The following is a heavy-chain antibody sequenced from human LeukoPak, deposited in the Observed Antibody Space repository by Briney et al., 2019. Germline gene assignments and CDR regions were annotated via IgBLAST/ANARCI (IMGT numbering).Heavy chain of an antibody. Sequence: GGSLRLSCAASGFTFSDYYMHWVRQAPGKGLEWVGRTRNKANSYTTEYAAAVKVRFTITINDSKNSLYLQMNSRKTEDTSVCYCARAGGSGSSIFDCWGQGTLVTV. V-gene: IGHV3-72*01. D-gene: IGHD3-10*01. CDR1: GFTFSDYY. CDR2: TRNKANSYTT. J-gene: IGHJ4*02. CDR3: ARAGGSGSSIFDC.